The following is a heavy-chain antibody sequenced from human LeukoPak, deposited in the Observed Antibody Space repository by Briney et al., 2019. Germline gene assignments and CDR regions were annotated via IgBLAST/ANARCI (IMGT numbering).Heavy chain of an antibody. V-gene: IGHV4-39*01. CDR2: IYYSGST. J-gene: IGHJ4*02. CDR3: ARLRIVGATTIDY. D-gene: IGHD1-26*01. Sequence: SETLSLTCTVSGGSISSSSYYWGWIRQPPGKGLEWIGSIYYSGSTYYNPSLESRVTISVDTSKNQFSLTLSSVTAADTAVYYCARLRIVGATTIDYWGQGTLATVSS. CDR1: GGSISSSSYY.